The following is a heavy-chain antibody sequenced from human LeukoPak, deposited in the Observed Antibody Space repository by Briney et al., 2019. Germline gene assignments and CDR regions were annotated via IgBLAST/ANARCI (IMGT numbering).Heavy chain of an antibody. CDR3: ARVERGYSYEKWLLSY. J-gene: IGHJ4*02. CDR1: GGSINSYY. D-gene: IGHD5-18*01. CDR2: IYNSGNT. Sequence: SETLSLTCTVSGGSINSYYWTWIRQPPGKGLEWIGNIYNSGNTNYNPSLKSRVTISVDTSKNQFSLKLNSVTAADTAVYYCARVERGYSYEKWLLSYWGQGTLVTVSS. V-gene: IGHV4-59*01.